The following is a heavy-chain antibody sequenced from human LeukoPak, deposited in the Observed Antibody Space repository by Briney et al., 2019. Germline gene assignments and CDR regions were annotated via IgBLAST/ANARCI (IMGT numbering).Heavy chain of an antibody. D-gene: IGHD3-3*01. CDR3: AKARFTEGPNWFDP. J-gene: IGHJ5*02. V-gene: IGHV3-66*01. CDR2: ICNDGRT. CDR1: RFTVSGNC. Sequence: GESLRLSCAASRFTVSGNCMSWVRQAPGKGLEWVSLICNDGRTYYADSVKGRFTISRDSSKSTVSLQMNSLRAEDTAVYYCAKARFTEGPNWFDPWGQGTLVTVSS.